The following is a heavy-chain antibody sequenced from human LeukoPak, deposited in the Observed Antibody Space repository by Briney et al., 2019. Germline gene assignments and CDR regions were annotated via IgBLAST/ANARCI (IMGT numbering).Heavy chain of an antibody. J-gene: IGHJ4*02. V-gene: IGHV1-18*04. D-gene: IGHD3-22*01. Sequence: ASVKVSCKASGYTFTGYYMHWVRQAPGQGLEWMGWISAYNGNTNYAQKLQGRVTMTTDTSTSTAYMELRSLRSDDTAVYYCARDRAYDSSGYDFDYWGQGTLVTVSS. CDR2: ISAYNGNT. CDR3: ARDRAYDSSGYDFDY. CDR1: GYTFTGYY.